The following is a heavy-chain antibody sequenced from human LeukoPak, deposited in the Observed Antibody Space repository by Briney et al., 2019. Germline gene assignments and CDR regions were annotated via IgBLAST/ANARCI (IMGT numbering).Heavy chain of an antibody. V-gene: IGHV1-69*17. J-gene: IGHJ6*02. CDR2: IIPIFGIA. CDR3: ASCGYCSSTSCYRGSGYYYYGMDV. Sequence: ASVKVSCKASGGTFSIYAISWVRQAPGQGVEWMGGIIPIFGIANYAQKFQGRVTITPANSTSTPSMELSSLRSEDTAVYYCASCGYCSSTSCYRGSGYYYYGMDVWGQGTTVTVSS. D-gene: IGHD2-2*02. CDR1: GGTFSIYA.